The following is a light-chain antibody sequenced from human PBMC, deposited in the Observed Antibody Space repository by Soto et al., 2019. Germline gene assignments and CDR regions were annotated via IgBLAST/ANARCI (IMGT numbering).Light chain of an antibody. Sequence: DIQMTQSPSTLSASVVDTVTITFGASESISSWLAWYQEKPGKAPNLLIYDASSLESGVPSRFSGSGSGTDFTLTISSLQPEDFATYYCQQSYSTPWTFGQGTKVDIK. V-gene: IGKV1-5*01. CDR2: DAS. CDR3: QQSYSTPWT. CDR1: ESISSW. J-gene: IGKJ1*01.